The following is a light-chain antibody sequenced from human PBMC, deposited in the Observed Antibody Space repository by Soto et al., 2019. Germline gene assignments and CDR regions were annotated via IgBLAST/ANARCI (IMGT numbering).Light chain of an antibody. CDR3: CSYAGTSTFVL. V-gene: IGLV2-23*02. CDR2: EVS. J-gene: IGLJ2*01. CDR1: SSDFGNYNL. Sequence: QSALTQPASVSGSPGQSITISCTGTSSDFGNYNLVSWYQQYPGKAPKLRIYEVSKRPAGVSNRFSGSKSGNTASLTISGLQAEDEAEYFCCSYAGTSTFVLFGGGTKLTVL.